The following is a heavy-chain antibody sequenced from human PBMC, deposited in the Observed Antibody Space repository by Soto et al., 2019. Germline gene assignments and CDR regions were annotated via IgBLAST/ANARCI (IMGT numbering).Heavy chain of an antibody. V-gene: IGHV1-3*01. CDR1: GYTFTSYA. CDR2: INAGNGNT. Sequence: ASVKVSCKASGYTFTSYAMHWVRQAPGQRLEWMGWINAGNGNTKYSQKFQGRVAITRDTSASTAYMELSSLRSEDTAVYYCARTTITMVRGVMVRWFDPWGKGTLVTVSS. D-gene: IGHD3-10*01. J-gene: IGHJ5*02. CDR3: ARTTITMVRGVMVRWFDP.